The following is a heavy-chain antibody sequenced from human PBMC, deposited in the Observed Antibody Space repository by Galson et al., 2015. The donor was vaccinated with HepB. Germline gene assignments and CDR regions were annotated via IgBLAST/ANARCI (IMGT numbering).Heavy chain of an antibody. D-gene: IGHD6-19*01. J-gene: IGHJ4*02. CDR1: GYTFTSYY. Sequence: SVKVSCKASGYTFTSYYMHWVRQAPGQGLEWMGIINPGGGSTSYAQKFQGRVTMTRDTSTSTVYMELSSLRSEDTAVYYCARDDALAVAGTGWGGYFDYWGQGTLVTVSS. CDR3: ARDDALAVAGTGWGGYFDY. V-gene: IGHV1-46*01. CDR2: INPGGGST.